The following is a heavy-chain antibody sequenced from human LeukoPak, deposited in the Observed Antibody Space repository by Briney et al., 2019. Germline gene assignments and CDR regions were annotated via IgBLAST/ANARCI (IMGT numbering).Heavy chain of an antibody. D-gene: IGHD6-19*01. CDR1: GFTFSSYA. CDR3: VKDIRSSGWSKYSDY. V-gene: IGHV3-23*01. Sequence: GGSLRLSCAASGFTFSSYAMSWVRQAPGKGLEWVSTISGSGGSTYYADSVKGRFTISRDNSKNTLYLQMNSLRAEDTAVYYCVKDIRSSGWSKYSDYWGQGTLVTVSS. J-gene: IGHJ4*02. CDR2: ISGSGGST.